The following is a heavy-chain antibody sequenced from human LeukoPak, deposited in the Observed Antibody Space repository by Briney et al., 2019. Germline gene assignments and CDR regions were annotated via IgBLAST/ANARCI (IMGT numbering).Heavy chain of an antibody. Sequence: GGSLRLSCAASGFSVSSNYMSWVRQAPGKGLEWVSVLYSGGSTYYADSVKGRLTISRDDSKNTLYLLMNSLRGDDTAVYYCARGISTSGWLDYWGQGTLVTVSS. CDR3: ARGISTSGWLDY. J-gene: IGHJ4*02. CDR2: LYSGGST. V-gene: IGHV3-53*01. CDR1: GFSVSSNY. D-gene: IGHD6-19*01.